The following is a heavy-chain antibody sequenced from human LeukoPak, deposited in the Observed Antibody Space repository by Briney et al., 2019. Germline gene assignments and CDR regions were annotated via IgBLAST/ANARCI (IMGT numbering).Heavy chain of an antibody. V-gene: IGHV3-23*01. CDR3: ATGTMVRGSNVDY. D-gene: IGHD3-10*01. CDR2: VRGSGGDT. Sequence: GGPLRLSCAASGITFSSSAMNWVRQAPGKRPQWVSAVRGSGGDTYYADSVKGRFTISRDTSKNTLYLQMNSLRAEDTAVYYCATGTMVRGSNVDYWGQGTLVTVSS. J-gene: IGHJ4*02. CDR1: GITFSSSA.